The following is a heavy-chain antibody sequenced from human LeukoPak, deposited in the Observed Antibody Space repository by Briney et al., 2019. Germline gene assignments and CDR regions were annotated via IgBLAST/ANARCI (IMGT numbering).Heavy chain of an antibody. J-gene: IGHJ4*01. V-gene: IGHV3-23*01. CDR3: AKDRGLWGSYRYPTFFDY. D-gene: IGHD3-16*02. Sequence: GGSLRLSCVSSGFTFSSYAMSWVRQAPGKGLECVSALSASGGTTYYADSVKGWFTISRDNSKNTLYLQTTSLRAEDTAVYYCAKDRGLWGSYRYPTFFDYWGHGALVTVSS. CDR1: GFTFSSYA. CDR2: LSASGGTT.